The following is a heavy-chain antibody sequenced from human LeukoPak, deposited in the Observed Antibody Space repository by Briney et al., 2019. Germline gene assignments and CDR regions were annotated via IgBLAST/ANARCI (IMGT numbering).Heavy chain of an antibody. J-gene: IGHJ4*02. D-gene: IGHD2-2*01. CDR1: GFTFSSYA. V-gene: IGHV3-23*01. CDR3: AKDFPTYCSSTSCYSIDY. Sequence: GGSLRLSCAASGFTFSSYAMSWVRQAPGKGLEWVSAISGSGGSTCYADSVKGRFTISRDNSKNTLYLQMNSLRAEDTAVYYCAKDFPTYCSSTSCYSIDYWGQGTLVTVSS. CDR2: ISGSGGST.